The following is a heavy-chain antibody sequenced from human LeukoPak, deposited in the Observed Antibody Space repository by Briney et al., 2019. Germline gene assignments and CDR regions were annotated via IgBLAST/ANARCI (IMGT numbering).Heavy chain of an antibody. CDR3: AREGRDYDGSCYYGFDY. D-gene: IGHD3-22*01. V-gene: IGHV4-4*07. CDR1: GGSITNNY. CDR2: FYVGGVT. J-gene: IGHJ4*02. Sequence: SETLSLTCIVSGGSITNNYWSWIRQPAGKGLEWIGRFYVGGVTEYNPSLKSRVTVSEDTPKNQFSLRLTSVTAADTAVYYCAREGRDYDGSCYYGFDYWGRGTLVTVSS.